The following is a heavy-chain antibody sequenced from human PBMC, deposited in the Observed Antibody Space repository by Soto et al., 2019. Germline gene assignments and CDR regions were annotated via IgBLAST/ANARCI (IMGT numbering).Heavy chain of an antibody. CDR1: GFTFSSYS. CDR2: ISSSSSTI. CDR3: ARLTGYSSGHTAFDI. D-gene: IGHD6-19*01. V-gene: IGHV3-48*01. Sequence: GGSLRLSCAASGFTFSSYSMNWVRQAPGKGLEWVSYISSSSSTIYYADSVKGRFTISRDNAKNSLYLQMNSLRAEDTAVYYCARLTGYSSGHTAFDIWGQGTMVTVSS. J-gene: IGHJ3*02.